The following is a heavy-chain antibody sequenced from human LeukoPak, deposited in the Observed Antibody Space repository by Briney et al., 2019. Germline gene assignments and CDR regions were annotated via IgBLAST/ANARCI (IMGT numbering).Heavy chain of an antibody. CDR1: GGTFSSYA. J-gene: IGHJ4*02. CDR2: IIPIFGTA. CDR3: TRGFHSSSSPLDY. Sequence: ASVKVSCKASGGTFSSYAISWVRQAPGQGLEWMGGIIPIFGTANYAQKFQGRDTITTDESTSTAYMELSSLRSEDTAVYYCTRGFHSSSSPLDYWGQGTLVTVSS. V-gene: IGHV1-69*05. D-gene: IGHD6-13*01.